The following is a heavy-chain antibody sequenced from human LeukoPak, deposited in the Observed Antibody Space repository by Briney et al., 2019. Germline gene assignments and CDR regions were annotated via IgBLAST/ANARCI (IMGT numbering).Heavy chain of an antibody. J-gene: IGHJ6*03. D-gene: IGHD2-2*01. Sequence: GGSLRLSCAASGFTFSSYGMHWVRQAPGKGLEWVAVISYDGSNKYYADSVKGRFTISRDNSKNTLYLQMNSLRAEDTAVYYCAKDSSPYQLLSLYMDVWAKGPRSPSP. CDR2: ISYDGSNK. CDR3: AKDSSPYQLLSLYMDV. CDR1: GFTFSSYG. V-gene: IGHV3-30*18.